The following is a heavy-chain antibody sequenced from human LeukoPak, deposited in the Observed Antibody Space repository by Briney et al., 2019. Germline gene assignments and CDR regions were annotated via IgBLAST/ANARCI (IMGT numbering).Heavy chain of an antibody. CDR3: ARDGYGDLYYYYVMDV. J-gene: IGHJ6*02. D-gene: IGHD4-17*01. V-gene: IGHV3-30-3*01. CDR1: GFTFSSYA. CDR2: ISYDGSNK. Sequence: AGGSLRLSCAASGFTFSSYAMHWVRQAPGKGLEWVAVISYDGSNKYYADSVKGRFTISRDNSKNTLYLQMNSLRAEDTSVYYCARDGYGDLYYYYVMDVWGQGTTVTVSS.